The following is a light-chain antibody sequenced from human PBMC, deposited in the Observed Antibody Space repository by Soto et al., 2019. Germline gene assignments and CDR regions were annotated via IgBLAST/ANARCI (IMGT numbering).Light chain of an antibody. V-gene: IGLV2-14*01. J-gene: IGLJ3*02. CDR1: TSDIGTYNY. Sequence: QSALTQPASVSGSPGQSITISCSGSTSDIGTYNYVSWYQHHPGKAPKLIIYEVSNRPSGVSNRFSGSKSGNTASLTISGLQAEDEADYYCNSYTVRSTWVFGGGTQLTVL. CDR3: NSYTVRSTWV. CDR2: EVS.